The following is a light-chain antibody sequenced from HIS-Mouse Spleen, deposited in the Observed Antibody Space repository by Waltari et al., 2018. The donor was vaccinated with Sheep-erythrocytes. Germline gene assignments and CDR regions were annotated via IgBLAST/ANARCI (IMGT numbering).Light chain of an antibody. J-gene: IGKJ4*01. V-gene: IGKV1-33*01. CDR3: QQYDNLPLT. CDR1: QDISNY. CDR2: DAS. Sequence: DIQMTQSPSSLSASVGDRVTITCQASQDISNYLNWYRQKPGKAPKLLNYDASNLETGVPSRFSGSGSGTDFTFTISSLQPEDIATYYCQQYDNLPLTFGGGTKVEIK.